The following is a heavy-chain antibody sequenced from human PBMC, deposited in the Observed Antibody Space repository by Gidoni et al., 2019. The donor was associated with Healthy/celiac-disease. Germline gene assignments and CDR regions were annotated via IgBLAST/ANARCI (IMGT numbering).Heavy chain of an antibody. CDR2: IYYSGST. D-gene: IGHD6-19*01. Sequence: QLQLQESGPGLVKPSETLSLTCTVAGGSISSSSYYWGWIRQPPGNGLEWIGSIYYSGSTYYNPSLKSRVTISVDTSKNQFSLKLSSVTAADTAVYYCARSGGGRQWLVPQNWYFDLWGRGTLFTVSS. CDR1: GGSISSSSYY. V-gene: IGHV4-39*07. CDR3: ARSGGGRQWLVPQNWYFDL. J-gene: IGHJ2*01.